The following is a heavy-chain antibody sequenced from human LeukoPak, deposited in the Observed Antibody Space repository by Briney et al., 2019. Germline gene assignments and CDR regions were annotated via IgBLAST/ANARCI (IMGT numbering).Heavy chain of an antibody. Sequence: ASVKVSCKASGYTFTSYAMHWVRQAPGQGLEWMGWINPNSGGTNYAQKFQGRVAMTGDTSISTAYMDLSRLRSDDTAVYYCARHGRFYDAFDIWGQGTMVTVSS. V-gene: IGHV1-2*02. CDR3: ARHGRFYDAFDI. J-gene: IGHJ3*02. D-gene: IGHD3-3*01. CDR2: INPNSGGT. CDR1: GYTFTSYA.